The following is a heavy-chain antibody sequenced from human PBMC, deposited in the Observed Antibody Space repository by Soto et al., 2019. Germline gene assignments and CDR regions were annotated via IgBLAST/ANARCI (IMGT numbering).Heavy chain of an antibody. D-gene: IGHD5-12*01. J-gene: IGHJ4*02. CDR1: GFSVTANY. Sequence: EVQVVESGGGLIQPGGSLRLSCEGSGFSVTANYMSWVRQAPGKGLEWVSVIYSGGSTYYIDSVKGRFSISRDISKNTRYLQMHGLGAEDTAVYYCHGYGYWGQGTLVTVSS. CDR3: HGYGY. V-gene: IGHV3-53*01. CDR2: IYSGGST.